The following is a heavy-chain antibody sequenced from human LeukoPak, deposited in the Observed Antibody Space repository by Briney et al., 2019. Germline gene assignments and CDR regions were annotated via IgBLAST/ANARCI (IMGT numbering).Heavy chain of an antibody. Sequence: GGSLRLSCAASGFTFSSYAMSWVRQAPGKGLEWVSGINWNGGSTGYADSVKGRFTISRDNAKNSLYLQMNSLRAEDTALYYCARAQDSSGYVAFDICGQGTMVTVSS. D-gene: IGHD3-22*01. J-gene: IGHJ3*02. V-gene: IGHV3-20*04. CDR3: ARAQDSSGYVAFDI. CDR2: INWNGGST. CDR1: GFTFSSYA.